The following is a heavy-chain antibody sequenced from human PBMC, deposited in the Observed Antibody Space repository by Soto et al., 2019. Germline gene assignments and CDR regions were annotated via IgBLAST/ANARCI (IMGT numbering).Heavy chain of an antibody. CDR3: ATIMTTVTTLGLFDY. J-gene: IGHJ4*02. D-gene: IGHD4-17*01. CDR1: GYTLTELS. V-gene: IGHV1-24*01. Sequence: QVQLVQSGAEVKKPGASVKVSCKVSGYTLTELSMHWGRQAPGKGLEWMGGFDPEDGEKIYAQKFQVRVTMTEDTSTDTAYMELSRLRSEDTAVYYCATIMTTVTTLGLFDYWGQGTLVPGSS. CDR2: FDPEDGEK.